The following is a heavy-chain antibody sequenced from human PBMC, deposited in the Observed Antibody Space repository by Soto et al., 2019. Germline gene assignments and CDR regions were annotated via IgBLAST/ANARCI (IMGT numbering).Heavy chain of an antibody. V-gene: IGHV1-46*01. CDR2: INPSGGST. CDR1: GYTFTIYY. Sequence: GASVKVSCKASGYTFTIYYMHCVLQSPGQWLEWMGIINPSGGSTSYAQKFQGRVTMTRDTSTSTVYMELSSLRSEDTAVYYCARDEPLGYYGMDVWGQGTTVTVSS. D-gene: IGHD3-3*02. CDR3: ARDEPLGYYGMDV. J-gene: IGHJ6*02.